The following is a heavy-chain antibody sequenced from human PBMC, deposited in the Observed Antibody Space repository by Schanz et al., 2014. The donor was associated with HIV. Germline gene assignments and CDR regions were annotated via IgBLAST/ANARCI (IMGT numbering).Heavy chain of an antibody. CDR3: ARVNKDIGGYYFDY. Sequence: QVQLVQSGAEVKKPGSSVKVSCKASGGTFSIYAISWVRQAPGQGLEWMGGIIPIFGTANYAQKFQGRVTIIADESTSTAYMELSSLRSADTAVYFCARVNKDIGGYYFDYWGQGTLVTVSS. V-gene: IGHV1-69*01. CDR1: GGTFSIYA. CDR2: IIPIFGTA. J-gene: IGHJ4*02. D-gene: IGHD2-15*01.